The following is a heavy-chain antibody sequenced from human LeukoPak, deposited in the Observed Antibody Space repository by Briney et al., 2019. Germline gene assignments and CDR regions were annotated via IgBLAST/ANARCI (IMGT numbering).Heavy chain of an antibody. J-gene: IGHJ3*02. CDR2: INHSGST. D-gene: IGHD3-3*01. CDR3: ARVGHYDFWSGYFISRSFDI. Sequence: SEALSLTCAVYGGSSSGYYWSWIRQPPGKGLEWIGEINHSGSTNYNPSLKSRVTISVDTSKNQFSLKLSSVTAADTAVYYCARVGHYDFWSGYFISRSFDIWGQGTMVTVSS. CDR1: GGSSSGYY. V-gene: IGHV4-34*01.